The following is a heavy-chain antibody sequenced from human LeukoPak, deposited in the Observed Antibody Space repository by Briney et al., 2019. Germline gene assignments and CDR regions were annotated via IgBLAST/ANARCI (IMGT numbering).Heavy chain of an antibody. CDR1: GFTFSSYS. CDR2: ISSSSSTI. Sequence: GGSLRLSCAASGFTFSSYSMNWVRQAPGKGLEWVSYISSSSSTIYYADSVKGRFTISRDNAKNSLYLQMNSLRAEDTAVYYCAKDLMRDRWFGESWGQGTLVTVSS. D-gene: IGHD3-10*01. J-gene: IGHJ5*02. V-gene: IGHV3-48*01. CDR3: AKDLMRDRWFGES.